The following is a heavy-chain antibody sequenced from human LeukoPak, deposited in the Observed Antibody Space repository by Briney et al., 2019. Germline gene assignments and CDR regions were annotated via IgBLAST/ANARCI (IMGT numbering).Heavy chain of an antibody. CDR2: INPSGGST. CDR3: ARESDHDILTEDSAFDY. CDR1: GYTFTSYY. V-gene: IGHV1-46*01. Sequence: ASVKVSCKASGYTFTSYYMHWVRQAPGQGLEWMGIINPSGGSTSYAQKFQGRVTMTRDTSTSTAYMELSSLRSEDTAVYYCARESDHDILTEDSAFDYWGQGTLVTVSS. J-gene: IGHJ4*02. D-gene: IGHD3-9*01.